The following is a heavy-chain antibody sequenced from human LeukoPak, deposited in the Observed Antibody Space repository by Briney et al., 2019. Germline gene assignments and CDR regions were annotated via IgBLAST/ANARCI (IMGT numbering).Heavy chain of an antibody. CDR2: INPNSGGT. V-gene: IGHV1-2*02. J-gene: IGHJ5*02. Sequence: ASVKVSCKASGYTFTGYYMHWVRQAAGQGGEWMGWINPNSGGTNYAQKFQGRVTMTRETSISTTYMELRRLRSDDTAVYYCARGPMVRGVIIPAEYPWFDPWGQGTLVTVSS. CDR1: GYTFTGYY. D-gene: IGHD3-10*01. CDR3: ARGPMVRGVIIPAEYPWFDP.